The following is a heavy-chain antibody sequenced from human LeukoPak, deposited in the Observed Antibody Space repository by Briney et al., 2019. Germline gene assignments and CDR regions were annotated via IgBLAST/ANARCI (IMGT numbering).Heavy chain of an antibody. Sequence: GGSLRLSCAASGFTFSSYEMNWVRQAPGKGLEWVSYISSSGSTIYYADSVKGRFTISRDNAKNSLYLQMNSLRAEDTAVYYCARGSSVAAADTGYYYYMDVWGKGTTVTISS. CDR3: ARGSSVAAADTGYYYYMDV. J-gene: IGHJ6*03. CDR1: GFTFSSYE. D-gene: IGHD6-13*01. CDR2: ISSSGSTI. V-gene: IGHV3-48*03.